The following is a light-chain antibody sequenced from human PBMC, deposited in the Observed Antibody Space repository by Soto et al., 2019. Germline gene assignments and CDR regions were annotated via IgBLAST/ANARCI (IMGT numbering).Light chain of an antibody. CDR3: SSYSSSNSVV. CDR2: DVI. Sequence: QSALTQPASVSGSPGQSITISCTGTSSDVGGYNWVSWYQQHPGKAPKLMVCDVIQRPSGVSYRFSGSKSGNTTFLTISRLQAEDEADYYCSSYSSSNSVVFGGGTNVTV. CDR1: SSDVGGYNW. J-gene: IGLJ3*02. V-gene: IGLV2-14*03.